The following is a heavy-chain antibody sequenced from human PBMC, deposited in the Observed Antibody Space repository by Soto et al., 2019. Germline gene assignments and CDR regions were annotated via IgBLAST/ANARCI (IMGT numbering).Heavy chain of an antibody. CDR1: GGSISSSSYY. J-gene: IGHJ6*02. D-gene: IGHD1-1*01. V-gene: IGHV4-39*01. CDR2: IYYSGST. CDR3: ARRGRTGMDYYYGMDV. Sequence: PSETLSLTCTVSGGSISSSSYYWGWIRQPPGKGLEWIGSIYYSGSTYYNPSLKSRVTISVDTSKNQFSLKLSSVTAADTAVYYCARRGRTGMDYYYGMDVWGQGTTVTVSS.